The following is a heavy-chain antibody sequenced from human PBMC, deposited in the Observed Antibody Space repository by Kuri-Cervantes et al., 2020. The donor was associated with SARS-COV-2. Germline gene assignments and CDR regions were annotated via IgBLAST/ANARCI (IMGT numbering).Heavy chain of an antibody. CDR3: ARSGIISSSSWRTFDY. V-gene: IGHV1-18*01. J-gene: IGHJ4*02. CDR1: SYTFSSHG. Sequence: AAAQVTCKSSSYTFSSHGSSQVRQAPAQRLEWMVWISAYNGNTNYAQKLQGRVTMTTDTSTSTAYMELRSLRSDDTAVYYCARSGIISSSSWRTFDYWGQGTLVTVSS. D-gene: IGHD6-13*01. CDR2: ISAYNGNT.